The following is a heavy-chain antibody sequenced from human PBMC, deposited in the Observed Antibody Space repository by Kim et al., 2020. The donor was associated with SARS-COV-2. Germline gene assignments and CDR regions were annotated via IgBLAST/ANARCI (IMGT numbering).Heavy chain of an antibody. CDR1: GGSFSGYY. CDR3: SRPPVFVGAPCCLDA. J-gene: IGHJ6*03. V-gene: IGHV4-34*01. Sequence: SETLSLTCAVYGGSFSGYYWSWICQPPGQGLEWVGEINHSGSTNYNPTLKSRVTISVYTSTNQFYLTLSSVTAAATAVYYCSRPPVFVGAPCCLDAWGKG. CDR2: INHSGST. D-gene: IGHD2-15*01.